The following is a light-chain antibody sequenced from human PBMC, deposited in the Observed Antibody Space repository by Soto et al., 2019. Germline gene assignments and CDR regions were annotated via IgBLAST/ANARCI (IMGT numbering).Light chain of an antibody. Sequence: DIQMTQSPSTLSASVGDRVTITCRASQSISSWLAWYQQKPGKAHKLLIYKASSLESGVPSRFSGSGSGTEFTLTISSLQTDAVATSFCQQYNIFPLTFGGGTKVEIK. CDR3: QQYNIFPLT. V-gene: IGKV1-5*03. J-gene: IGKJ4*01. CDR1: QSISSW. CDR2: KAS.